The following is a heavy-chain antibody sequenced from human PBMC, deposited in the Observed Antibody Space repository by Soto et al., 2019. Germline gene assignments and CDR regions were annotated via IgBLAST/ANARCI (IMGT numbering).Heavy chain of an antibody. J-gene: IGHJ6*02. CDR1: CYIFTGYG. Sequence: SVKVSCKASCYIFTGYGIRWVRQAPVQGLEWMGWISPYNGHTEFAQRLQGRLTLTTDTSTTTGFMELSNLTSDDTAVYYCARGGSAYHTTLGFAGTMDVWGQGTTVTVSS. CDR2: ISPYNGHT. V-gene: IGHV1-18*04. D-gene: IGHD3-16*01. CDR3: ARGGSAYHTTLGFAGTMDV.